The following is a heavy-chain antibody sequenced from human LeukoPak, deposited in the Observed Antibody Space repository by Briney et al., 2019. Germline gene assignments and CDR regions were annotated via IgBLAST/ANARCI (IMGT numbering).Heavy chain of an antibody. V-gene: IGHV3-48*03. J-gene: IGHJ4*02. Sequence: GGSLRLSCAASGFTFSSYEMNWVRQAPGKGLEWVSYISSSGSTIYYADSVKGRFTISRDNAKNSLYLQMNSLRAEDTAVYYCAREDYHYDSSGHRSLYYFDYWGQGTLVTVSS. CDR2: ISSSGSTI. CDR3: AREDYHYDSSGHRSLYYFDY. CDR1: GFTFSSYE. D-gene: IGHD3-22*01.